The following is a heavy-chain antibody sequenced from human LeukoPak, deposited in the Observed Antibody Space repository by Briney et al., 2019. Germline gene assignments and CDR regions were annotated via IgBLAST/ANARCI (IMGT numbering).Heavy chain of an antibody. J-gene: IGHJ4*02. V-gene: IGHV4-39*07. Sequence: SETLSLTCTVSGGSISSRSYHWGWIRQPPGKGLEWIGGIFYSGGTYYNPSLKSRVTISVDTSKNQFSLKLSSVTAADTAVYYCARGSGYYYGDFDYWGQGTLVTVFS. CDR1: GGSISSRSYH. CDR2: IFYSGGT. CDR3: ARGSGYYYGDFDY. D-gene: IGHD3-22*01.